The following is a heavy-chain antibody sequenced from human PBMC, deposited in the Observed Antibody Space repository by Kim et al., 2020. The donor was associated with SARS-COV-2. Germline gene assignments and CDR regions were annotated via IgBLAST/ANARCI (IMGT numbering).Heavy chain of an antibody. CDR1: GGSISSYY. CDR2: IYYSGRT. J-gene: IGHJ5*02. V-gene: IGHV4-59*13. Sequence: SETLSLTCTVSGGSISSYYWSWIRQPPGKGLEWIGYIYYSGRTNYNPSLKSRVTISVDTSKNQFSLKLSSVTAADTAVYYCARDERDSSGWANWFDPWGQGTLVTVSS. CDR3: ARDERDSSGWANWFDP. D-gene: IGHD6-19*01.